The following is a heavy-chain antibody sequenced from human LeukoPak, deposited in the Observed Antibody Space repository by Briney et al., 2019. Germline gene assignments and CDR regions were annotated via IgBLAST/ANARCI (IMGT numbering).Heavy chain of an antibody. V-gene: IGHV4-4*07. CDR3: ARDRCSSTSCQGRYAFDF. J-gene: IGHJ3*01. CDR1: DASITNYY. Sequence: SDTLSLTCTVSDASITNYYWGWIRQPAGKGLEWIGRIYTSGSTNYNPSLKSRVTMSVDTSKNQFSLMLSSVTAADTAVYYCARDRCSSTSCQGRYAFDFWGQGTMVTVSS. CDR2: IYTSGST. D-gene: IGHD2-2*01.